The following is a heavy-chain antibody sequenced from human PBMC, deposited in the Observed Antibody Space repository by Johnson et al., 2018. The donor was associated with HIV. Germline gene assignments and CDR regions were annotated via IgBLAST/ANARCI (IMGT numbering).Heavy chain of an antibody. V-gene: IGHV3-66*01. Sequence: VQLVESGGGLVQPGGSLRLSCAASGFTVSSNYINWVRQAPGKGLEWVSVLYSGGSTYYADFVKDRFIISRDNSKNTLYLQMNSLRAEDTAVYYCARDRALSHPGGAFDIWGRGTVVTVSS. J-gene: IGHJ3*02. CDR3: ARDRALSHPGGAFDI. D-gene: IGHD2/OR15-2a*01. CDR1: GFTVSSNY. CDR2: LYSGGST.